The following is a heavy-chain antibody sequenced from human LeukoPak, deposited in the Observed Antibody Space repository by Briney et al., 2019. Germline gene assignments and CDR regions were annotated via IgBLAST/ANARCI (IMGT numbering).Heavy chain of an antibody. CDR1: GITLSNYG. D-gene: IGHD3/OR15-3a*01. CDR2: ISDSGGNT. V-gene: IGHV3-23*01. J-gene: IGHJ4*02. Sequence: GGSLRLSCAVYGITLSNYGMSWVRQAAGKGLEWVAGISDSGGNTKYADSVKGRFTISRDNPKNTLYLQMNSLRAEDTAMYFCAKRGVVIRVILVGFHKEAYYFESWGQGALVTVSS. CDR3: AKRGVVIRVILVGFHKEAYYFES.